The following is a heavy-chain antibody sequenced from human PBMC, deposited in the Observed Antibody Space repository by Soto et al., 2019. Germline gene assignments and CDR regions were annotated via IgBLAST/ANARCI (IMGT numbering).Heavy chain of an antibody. CDR2: IYYSGST. D-gene: IGHD5-18*01. CDR3: ARGGYSYGFVGIYGY. CDR1: VGSISSGGYY. J-gene: IGHJ4*02. Sequence: QVQLQESGPGLVKPSQTLSLTCTVSVGSISSGGYYWSWVRQHPGKVLEWIGYIYYSGSTYYNPSLKSRVTISVDTSKNQFSLKLSSVTAADTAVYYCARGGYSYGFVGIYGYWGQGTLVTVSS. V-gene: IGHV4-31*03.